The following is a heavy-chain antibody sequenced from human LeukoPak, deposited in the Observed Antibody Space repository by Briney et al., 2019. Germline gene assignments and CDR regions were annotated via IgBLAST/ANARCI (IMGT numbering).Heavy chain of an antibody. CDR2: IYHSGTT. CDR3: AGGQYDTSGYQFDY. CDR1: GGSISSRNW. Sequence: SGTLSLTCVVSGGSISSRNWWSWVRQPPGKGLEWIGEIYHSGTTNYNPSLKSRVTISVDKSKNQFSLKLSPATAADTAVYYCAGGQYDTSGYQFDYWGQGTLVTVSS. V-gene: IGHV4-4*02. J-gene: IGHJ4*02. D-gene: IGHD3-22*01.